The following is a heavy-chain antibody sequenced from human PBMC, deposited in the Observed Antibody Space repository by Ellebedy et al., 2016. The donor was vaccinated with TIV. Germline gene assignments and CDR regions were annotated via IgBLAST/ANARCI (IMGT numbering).Heavy chain of an antibody. J-gene: IGHJ3*01. CDR3: NTGWAFDD. V-gene: IGHV3-15*05. CDR1: GLIVNNAY. Sequence: GGSLRLSXEASGLIVNNAYMTWVRQAPGKGLEWIGRIQSRSEGGTAAYAAPVKGRVIISRDESENKLFLQMYSRRPEDTGVYYCNTGWAFDDWGQGTMVTVSS. CDR2: IQSRSEGGTA.